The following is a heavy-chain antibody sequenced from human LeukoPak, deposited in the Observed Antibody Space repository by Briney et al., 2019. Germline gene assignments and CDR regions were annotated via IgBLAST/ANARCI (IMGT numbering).Heavy chain of an antibody. CDR3: ARIAVAASHLYYYYMDV. J-gene: IGHJ6*03. D-gene: IGHD6-19*01. CDR2: IYYSGST. V-gene: IGHV4-59*01. CDR1: GGSISGYY. Sequence: PSETLSLTCTVSGGSISGYYWSWIRQPPGKGLEWIGYIYYSGSTNYNPSLKSRVTISVDTSKNQFSLKLSSVTAADTAVYYCARIAVAASHLYYYYMDVWGKGTTVTISS.